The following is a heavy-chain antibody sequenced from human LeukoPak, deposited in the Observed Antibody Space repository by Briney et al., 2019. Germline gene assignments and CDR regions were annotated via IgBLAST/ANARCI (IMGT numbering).Heavy chain of an antibody. J-gene: IGHJ4*02. Sequence: GGSLRLSCAAPGFTFSSYWMSWVRQAPGKGLEWVANIKQDGSEKYYVDSVKGRFTISRDNAKNSLYLQMNSLRAEDTAVYYCARVPPDSSGYYLTYYFDYWGQGTLVTVSS. CDR2: IKQDGSEK. CDR1: GFTFSSYW. D-gene: IGHD3-22*01. CDR3: ARVPPDSSGYYLTYYFDY. V-gene: IGHV3-7*01.